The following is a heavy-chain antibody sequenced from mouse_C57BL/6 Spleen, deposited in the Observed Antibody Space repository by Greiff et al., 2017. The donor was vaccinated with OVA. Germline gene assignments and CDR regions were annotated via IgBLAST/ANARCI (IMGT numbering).Heavy chain of an antibody. D-gene: IGHD1-1*01. CDR2: IDPEDGET. J-gene: IGHJ4*01. CDR3: ASGDYYGSSYAMDY. V-gene: IGHV14-2*01. CDR1: GFNIKDYY. Sequence: EVNVVESGAELVKPGASVKLSCTASGFNIKDYYMHWVKQRTEQGLEWIGRIDPEDGETKYAPKFQGKATITADTSSNTAYLQLSSLTSEDTAVYYGASGDYYGSSYAMDYWGQGTSVTVSS.